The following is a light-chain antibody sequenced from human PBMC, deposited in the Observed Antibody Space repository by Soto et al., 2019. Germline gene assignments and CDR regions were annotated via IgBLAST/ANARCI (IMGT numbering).Light chain of an antibody. CDR3: AAWDDSLNGHV. CDR2: SSD. Sequence: QSVLTQPPSASGTPGQRVTISCSGGSSNIGRHTVNWYQQLPGTAPKLLIQSSDKRPSGVPDRFSGSTSGTSGSLAISGLQSEDEPDYYCAAWDDSLNGHVFGTGTKLTVL. CDR1: SSNIGRHT. J-gene: IGLJ1*01. V-gene: IGLV1-44*01.